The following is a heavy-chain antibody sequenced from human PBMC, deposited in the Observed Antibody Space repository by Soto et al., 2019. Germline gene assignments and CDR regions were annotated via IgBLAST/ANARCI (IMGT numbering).Heavy chain of an antibody. J-gene: IGHJ6*02. CDR3: ARSDYYYYYGMDV. CDR2: IYDSGST. CDR1: GGSISSGDYY. V-gene: IGHV4-30-4*01. Sequence: SETLSLTCTVSGGSISSGDYYWSWIRQPPGKGLEGIGYIYDSGSTYYNPSLKSRVTISVDTSKNQFSLKLSSVTAADTAVYYCARSDYYYYYGMDVWGQGTTVTVSS.